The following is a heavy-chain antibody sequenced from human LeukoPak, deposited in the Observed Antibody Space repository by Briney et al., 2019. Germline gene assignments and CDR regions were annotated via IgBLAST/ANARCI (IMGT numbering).Heavy chain of an antibody. J-gene: IGHJ4*02. D-gene: IGHD3-3*01. Sequence: SETLPLTCTVSGGSISSSSYYWGWIRQPPGEGLEWIGSIYYSGSTYYNPSLKSRVTISVDTSKNQFSLKLSSVTAADTAVYYCARRPYYDFWSGYTFDYWGQGTLVTVSS. CDR1: GGSISSSSYY. CDR2: IYYSGST. V-gene: IGHV4-39*01. CDR3: ARRPYYDFWSGYTFDY.